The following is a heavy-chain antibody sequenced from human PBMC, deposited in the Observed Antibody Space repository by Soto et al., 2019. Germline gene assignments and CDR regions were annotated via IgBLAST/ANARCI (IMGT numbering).Heavy chain of an antibody. CDR1: GYTFTSYG. CDR2: ISAYNGNT. J-gene: IGHJ4*02. Sequence: ASVKVSCKASGYTFTSYGISWVRQAPGQGLEWMGWISAYNGNTNYAQKLQGRVTMTTDTSTSTAYMELRSLRSDDTVVYYCAGGATHLELFDYWGQGTLVTVSS. CDR3: AGGATHLELFDY. V-gene: IGHV1-18*04. D-gene: IGHD1-26*01.